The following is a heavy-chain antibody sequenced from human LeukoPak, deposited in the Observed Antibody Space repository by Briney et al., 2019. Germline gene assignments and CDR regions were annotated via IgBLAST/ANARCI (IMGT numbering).Heavy chain of an antibody. D-gene: IGHD3-22*01. Sequence: SVKVSCKASGGTFSSYAISWARQAPGQGLEWMGRIIPIFGIANYAQKFQGRVTITADKSTSTAYMELSSLRSEDTAVYYCASYDSSGYPPGRGMDVWGQGTTVTVSS. V-gene: IGHV1-69*04. CDR3: ASYDSSGYPPGRGMDV. CDR2: IIPIFGIA. J-gene: IGHJ6*02. CDR1: GGTFSSYA.